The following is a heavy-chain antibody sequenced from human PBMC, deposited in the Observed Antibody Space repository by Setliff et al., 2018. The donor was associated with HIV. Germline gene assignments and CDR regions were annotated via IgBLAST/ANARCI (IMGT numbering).Heavy chain of an antibody. CDR3: ARGGTTVNYYYYYIDV. D-gene: IGHD1-1*01. J-gene: IGHJ6*03. CDR1: GYTFTGYY. V-gene: IGHV1-2*06. CDR2: INPYSGDT. Sequence: ASVKVSCKASGYTFTGYYMHWVRQAPGQGLEWMGRINPYSGDTNYAQKFQGRVTMTRDTSITTAYMELSRLRSDDTAVYYCARGGTTVNYYYYYIDVWGKGTTVTVSS.